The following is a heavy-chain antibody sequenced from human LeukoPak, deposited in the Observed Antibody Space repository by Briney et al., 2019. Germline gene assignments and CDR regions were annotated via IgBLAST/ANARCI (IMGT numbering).Heavy chain of an antibody. CDR2: LYYSGST. V-gene: IGHV4-39*01. J-gene: IGHJ1*01. D-gene: IGHD4-23*01. CDR1: GDSISNRTSY. CDR3: VRLDGGKSRLYFPD. Sequence: SETLSLTCTVSGDSISNRTSYWGWVRQSPGKEREWNVNLYYSGSTYYNPSLESRVTMSADTSKNQFSLKVRSVTAADTAVYYCVRLDGGKSRLYFPDWGAGALVTVSS.